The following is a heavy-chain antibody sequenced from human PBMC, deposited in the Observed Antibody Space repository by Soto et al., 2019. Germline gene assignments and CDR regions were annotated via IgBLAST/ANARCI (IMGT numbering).Heavy chain of an antibody. CDR2: ISYDGSNK. J-gene: IGHJ3*02. CDR1: GFTFSSYG. D-gene: IGHD5-12*01. CDR3: AADNGSGCDWLRGGDASDI. V-gene: IGHV3-30*03. Sequence: QVQLVESGGGVVQPGRSLRLSCAAYGFTFSSYGMHWVRQAPGKGLEWVAVISYDGSNKYYADSVRGRLTISRDNSKNTLYQQMNSLRGEDPAVYYCAADNGSGCDWLRGGDASDIWGQGTMVTVSS.